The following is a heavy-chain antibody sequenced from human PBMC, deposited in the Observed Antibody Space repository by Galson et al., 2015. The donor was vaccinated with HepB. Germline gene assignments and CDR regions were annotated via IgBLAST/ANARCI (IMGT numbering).Heavy chain of an antibody. J-gene: IGHJ4*02. D-gene: IGHD2-2*03. V-gene: IGHV4-39*07. CDR3: ARLDIVVVPAAIVDY. Sequence: ETLSLTCTVSGGSISSSSYYWGWIRQPPGKGLEWIGSIYYSGSTYYNPSLKSRVTISVDTSKNQFSLKLSSVTAADTAVYYCARLDIVVVPAAIVDYWGQGTLVTVSS. CDR2: IYYSGST. CDR1: GGSISSSSYY.